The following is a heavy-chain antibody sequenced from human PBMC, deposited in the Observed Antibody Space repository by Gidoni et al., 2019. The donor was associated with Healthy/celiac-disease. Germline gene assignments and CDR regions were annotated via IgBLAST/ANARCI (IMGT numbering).Heavy chain of an antibody. Sequence: QLQLQESRPGLVKPSEPLSLTCTVSGRSISSSSYYWGWIRQPPGKGLEWIGSIYYSGSTYYNPSLKSRVTISVDTSKNQFSLKLSSVTAADTAVYYCARQETGTTPDFDYWGQGTLVTVSS. CDR1: GRSISSSSYY. CDR2: IYYSGST. V-gene: IGHV4-39*01. CDR3: ARQETGTTPDFDY. D-gene: IGHD1-7*01. J-gene: IGHJ4*02.